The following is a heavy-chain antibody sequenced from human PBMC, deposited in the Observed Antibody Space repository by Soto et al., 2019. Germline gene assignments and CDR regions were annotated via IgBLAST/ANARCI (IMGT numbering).Heavy chain of an antibody. V-gene: IGHV3-66*01. CDR3: ARVHYDSSGYLTASYYFDY. CDR2: IYSGGST. J-gene: IGHJ4*02. D-gene: IGHD3-22*01. CDR1: GFTVNSNY. Sequence: GGSLRLSCAASGFTVNSNYMSWVRQAPGKGLEWVSIIYSGGSTYYADSVKARFTISRDNSKNTLYLQMNSLRAEDTAVYYCARVHYDSSGYLTASYYFDYWGQGTLVTVSS.